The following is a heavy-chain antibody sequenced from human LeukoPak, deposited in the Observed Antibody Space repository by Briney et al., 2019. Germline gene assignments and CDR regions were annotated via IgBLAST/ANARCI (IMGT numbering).Heavy chain of an antibody. CDR1: GGSISSSNW. D-gene: IGHD3-10*01. CDR3: ARRYIRGDIYGFDI. Sequence: SETLSLTCAVSGGSISSSNWWSWVRRPPGKGLEWIGEIYHIGSTNYNPSLKSRVTISVDKSKNQFSLKLSSVTAADTAVYYCARRYIRGDIYGFDIWGQGTMVTVSS. CDR2: IYHIGST. V-gene: IGHV4-4*02. J-gene: IGHJ3*02.